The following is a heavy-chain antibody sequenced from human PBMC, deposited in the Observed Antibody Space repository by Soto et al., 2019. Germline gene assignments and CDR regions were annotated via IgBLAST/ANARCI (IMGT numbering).Heavy chain of an antibody. D-gene: IGHD6-13*01. CDR1: GFTFRSFT. CDR3: TRDASRDSSARGWFDP. J-gene: IGHJ5*02. V-gene: IGHV3-21*01. CDR2: ISSNSAYI. Sequence: XESLGLSCAASGFTFRSFTMNWVRQAPGKGLEWVSTISSNSAYIYYTDALRGRFTISRDNAKNSLHLQMNSLRAEDTAVYYCTRDASRDSSARGWFDPWGQGTLVTVSS.